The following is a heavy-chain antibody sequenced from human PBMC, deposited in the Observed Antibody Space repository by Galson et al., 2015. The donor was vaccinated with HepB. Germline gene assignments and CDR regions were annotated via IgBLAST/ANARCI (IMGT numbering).Heavy chain of an antibody. CDR2: IIPIFGTA. CDR3: ARDRGPTYDFWSGSKPGDYGMDV. D-gene: IGHD3-3*01. Sequence: SVKVSCKASGGTFSSYAISWVRQAPGQGLEWMGGIIPIFGTANYAQKFQGRVTITADESTSTAYMELSSLRSEDTAVYYCARDRGPTYDFWSGSKPGDYGMDVWGQGTMVTVSS. CDR1: GGTFSSYA. J-gene: IGHJ6*02. V-gene: IGHV1-69*13.